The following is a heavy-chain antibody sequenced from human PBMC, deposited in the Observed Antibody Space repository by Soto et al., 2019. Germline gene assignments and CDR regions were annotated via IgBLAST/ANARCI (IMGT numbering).Heavy chain of an antibody. Sequence: AGGSLRLSCAASGFTFSSYAMSWVRQAPGKGLEWVSAISGSGDSTYYADSVKGRFSISRDNSKNTLFLQMNSLKADDTAVYYCAIPTGIEVTGPDYWGQGTLVTVSS. J-gene: IGHJ4*02. V-gene: IGHV3-23*01. CDR2: ISGSGDST. CDR3: AIPTGIEVTGPDY. CDR1: GFTFSSYA. D-gene: IGHD6-19*01.